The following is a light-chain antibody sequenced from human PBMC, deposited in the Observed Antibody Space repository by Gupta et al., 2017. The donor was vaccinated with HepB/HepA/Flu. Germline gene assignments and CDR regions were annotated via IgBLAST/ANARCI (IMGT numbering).Light chain of an antibody. J-gene: IGKJ3*01. CDR2: GAS. CDR1: QSVSSSY. V-gene: IGKV3-20*01. Sequence: DIVLTQSPGTLSLSPGERATLSCRASQSVSSSYLAWYQQKPGQAPRLLIYGASSRASGIPDRFSGSGSGTDFTLTISRREPEDFAVYYCQQEGSSSFTFGPGTKVDVK. CDR3: QQEGSSSFT.